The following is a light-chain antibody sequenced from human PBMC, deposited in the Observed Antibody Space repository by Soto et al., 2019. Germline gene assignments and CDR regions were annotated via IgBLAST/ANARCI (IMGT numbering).Light chain of an antibody. J-gene: IGLJ2*01. V-gene: IGLV2-23*01. CDR1: SSDVGSYNL. CDR3: CSYAGSRTLV. Sequence: QSALTQPASVSGSPGQSITISCTGTSSDVGSYNLVSWYQQHPGKAPKPMIFEGSKRPTGVSNRFSGSKSGNTASRTISGLQAQDVADYFCCSYAGSRTLVFGGGTKLTVL. CDR2: EGS.